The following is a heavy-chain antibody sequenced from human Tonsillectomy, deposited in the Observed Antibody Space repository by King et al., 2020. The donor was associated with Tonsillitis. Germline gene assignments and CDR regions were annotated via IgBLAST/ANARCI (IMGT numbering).Heavy chain of an antibody. CDR2: IYWDDDK. D-gene: IGHD5-12*01. CDR1: GFSLSTSGVG. CDR3: AHSTYSGYDGGNWFDP. V-gene: IGHV2-5*02. J-gene: IGHJ5*02. Sequence: ITLKESGPTLVKPTQTLTLTCTLSGFSLSTSGVGVGWIRQPPGKALEWLALIYWDDDKRYSPSLKSRLTITKDTSKNQVVLTMTNMDPVDTATYYCAHSTYSGYDGGNWFDPWGQGTLVSVSS.